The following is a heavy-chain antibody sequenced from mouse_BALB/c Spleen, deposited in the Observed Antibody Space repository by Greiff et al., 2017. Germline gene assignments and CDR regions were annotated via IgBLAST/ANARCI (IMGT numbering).Heavy chain of an antibody. Sequence: VQLQQSGPELVKPGASVKISCKASGYTFTDYNMHWVKQSHGKSLEWIGYIYPYNGGTGYNQKFKSKATLTVDNSSSTAYMELRSLTSEDSAVYYCASQVYYGSNYYFDYWGQGTTLTVSS. V-gene: IGHV1S29*02. CDR2: IYPYNGGT. CDR3: ASQVYYGSNYYFDY. D-gene: IGHD1-1*01. CDR1: GYTFTDYN. J-gene: IGHJ2*01.